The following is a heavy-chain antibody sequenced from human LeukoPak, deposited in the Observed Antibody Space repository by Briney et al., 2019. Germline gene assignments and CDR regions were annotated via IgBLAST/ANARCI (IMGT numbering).Heavy chain of an antibody. CDR1: GFTFDDYA. CDR2: ISWNSGSI. CDR3: AKDNGSGWFDY. D-gene: IGHD6-19*01. J-gene: IGHJ4*02. V-gene: IGHV3-9*01. Sequence: GGSLRLSCAASGFTFDDYAMHWVRQAPGKGLEWVSGISWNSGSIGYADSVKGRFTISRGNAKNSLYLQMNSLRAEDTALYYCAKDNGSGWFDYWGQGTLVTVSS.